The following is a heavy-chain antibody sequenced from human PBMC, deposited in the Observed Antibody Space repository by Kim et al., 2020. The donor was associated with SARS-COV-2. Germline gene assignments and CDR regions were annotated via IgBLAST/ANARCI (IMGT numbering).Heavy chain of an antibody. CDR3: ARFSSSWFDY. J-gene: IGHJ4*02. CDR1: GGSISSYY. Sequence: SETLSLTCTVSGGSISSYYWSWIRQPPGKGLEWIGYIYYSGSTNYNPSLKSRVTISVDTSKNQFSLKLSSVTAADTAVYYCARFSSSWFDYWGQGTLVTVSS. V-gene: IGHV4-59*13. CDR2: IYYSGST. D-gene: IGHD6-13*01.